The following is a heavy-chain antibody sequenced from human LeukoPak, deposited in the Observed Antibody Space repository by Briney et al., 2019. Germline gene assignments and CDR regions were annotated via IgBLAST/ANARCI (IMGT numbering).Heavy chain of an antibody. CDR3: AKSNGYGLIDY. J-gene: IGHJ4*02. Sequence: SETLSLTCTVSGDSISTSNSYWGWIRQPPGKGLEWIGSIYYSGNTYYNASLKSRVTISVDTSKNQFSLKLTSVTAADTAMYYCAKSNGYGLIDYWGQGTLVTVSS. CDR2: IYYSGNT. V-gene: IGHV4-39*01. CDR1: GDSISTSNSY. D-gene: IGHD5-12*01.